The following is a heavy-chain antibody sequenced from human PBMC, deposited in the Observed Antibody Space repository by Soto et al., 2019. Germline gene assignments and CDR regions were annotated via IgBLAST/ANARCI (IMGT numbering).Heavy chain of an antibody. CDR3: ARGYCSGGSCYYFDY. V-gene: IGHV4-30-2*01. Sequence: SETLSLTCAVSGGSISSGGYSWSWIRQPPGKGLEWIGYIYHSGSTYYNPSLKSRVTISVDRSKNQFSLKLSSVTAADTAVYYCARGYCSGGSCYYFDYWGQGTLVTV. CDR2: IYHSGST. J-gene: IGHJ4*02. CDR1: GGSISSGGYS. D-gene: IGHD2-15*01.